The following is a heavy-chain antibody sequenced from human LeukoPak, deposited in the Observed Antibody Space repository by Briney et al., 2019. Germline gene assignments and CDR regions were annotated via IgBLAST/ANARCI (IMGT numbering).Heavy chain of an antibody. CDR1: GYSISSGYY. CDR3: ASVWSRDYFDY. D-gene: IGHD3-10*01. V-gene: IGHV4-38-2*01. J-gene: IGHJ4*02. Sequence: PSETLSLTCAVSGYSISSGYYWGWIRQPPGKGLEWIGSIYHSGSTYYNPSLKSRVTKSVDTSKNQFSLKLSSVTAADTAVYYCASVWSRDYFDYWGQGTLVTVSS. CDR2: IYHSGST.